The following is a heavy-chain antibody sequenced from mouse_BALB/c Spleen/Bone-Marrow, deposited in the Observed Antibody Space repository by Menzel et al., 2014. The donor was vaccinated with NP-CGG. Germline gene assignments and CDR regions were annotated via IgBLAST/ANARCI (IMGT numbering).Heavy chain of an antibody. CDR2: IWAGGST. Sequence: QVQLQHPGPGLVAPSQSLSITCTVSGFSLTTYGVHWVRQPPGKGLEWLGVIWAGGSTNYNSALMSRLSISKDNSKSQVFLKMNSLQTDDTAMYYCARAHYDYVLFDYWGQGTTLTVSS. D-gene: IGHD2-4*01. CDR3: ARAHYDYVLFDY. CDR1: GFSLTTYG. V-gene: IGHV2-9*02. J-gene: IGHJ2*01.